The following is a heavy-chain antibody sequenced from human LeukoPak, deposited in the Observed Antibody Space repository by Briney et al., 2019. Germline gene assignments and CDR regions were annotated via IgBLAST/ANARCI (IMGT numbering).Heavy chain of an antibody. D-gene: IGHD5-24*01. J-gene: IGHJ6*03. Sequence: GASVKVSCKASGYTFTSYAMNWVRQAPGQGLEWMGWISAYNGHTNYAQKLQDRVTMTTDTSTSTAYMELRSLRSDDTAVYYCARAILYYYYMDVWGKGTTVTIS. CDR3: ARAILYYYYMDV. CDR1: GYTFTSYA. CDR2: ISAYNGHT. V-gene: IGHV1-18*01.